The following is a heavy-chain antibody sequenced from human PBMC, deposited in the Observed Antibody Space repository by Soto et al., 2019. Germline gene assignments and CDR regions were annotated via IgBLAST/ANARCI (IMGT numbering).Heavy chain of an antibody. D-gene: IGHD4-17*01. CDR3: VRGLQLIYGDPDAFDI. Sequence: ASVKVSCKASGYTFTSYDINWVRQATGQGLEWMGWMNPSSGNTGYAQKFQGRVTMTRNTSISTAYMELSSLRSEDTAVYYCVRGLQLIYGDPDAFDIWGQGTMVTVSS. V-gene: IGHV1-8*01. CDR1: GYTFTSYD. J-gene: IGHJ3*02. CDR2: MNPSSGNT.